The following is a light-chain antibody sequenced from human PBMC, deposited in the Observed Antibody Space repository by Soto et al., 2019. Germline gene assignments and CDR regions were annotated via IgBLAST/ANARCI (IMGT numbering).Light chain of an antibody. CDR3: QSYDSSLSGWYV. J-gene: IGLJ1*01. Sequence: QSVLTQPPSVSGAPGQRVTISCTGSSSNIGAGYDVHWYQQLPGTAPKLLIYGNSNRPSGVPDRFSGSKSGTSASLAITGLQAEDEADYYCQSYDSSLSGWYVFGTGTKVT. CDR1: SSNIGAGYD. V-gene: IGLV1-40*01. CDR2: GNS.